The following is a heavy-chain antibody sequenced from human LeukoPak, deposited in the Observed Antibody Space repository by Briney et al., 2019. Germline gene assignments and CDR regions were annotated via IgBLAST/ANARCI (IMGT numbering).Heavy chain of an antibody. J-gene: IGHJ2*01. V-gene: IGHV4-59*01. CDR2: IYYSGST. CDR1: GGSISSYY. D-gene: IGHD6-6*01. CDR3: ARKGSSSGAVWYFDL. Sequence: PSETLSLTCTVSGGSISSYYWSWIRQPPGKGLEWIGYIYYSGSTNYNPSLKSRVTISVDTSKNQFSLKLSSVTAADTAVYYCARKGSSSGAVWYFDLWGRGTLVTVSS.